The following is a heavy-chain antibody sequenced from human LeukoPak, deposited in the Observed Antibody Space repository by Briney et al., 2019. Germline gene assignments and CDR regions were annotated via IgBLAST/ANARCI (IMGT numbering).Heavy chain of an antibody. D-gene: IGHD6-13*01. Sequence: PGGSLRLSCAASGFTFSSYWMSWVRQAPGKGLEWVANIKKDGSEKYYVDSVKGRFTISRDNAKNSLYLQMNSLRAEDTAVYYCASSQPERDSSSWYYFDYWGQGTLVTVSS. J-gene: IGHJ4*02. CDR2: IKKDGSEK. CDR1: GFTFSSYW. CDR3: ASSQPERDSSSWYYFDY. V-gene: IGHV3-7*03.